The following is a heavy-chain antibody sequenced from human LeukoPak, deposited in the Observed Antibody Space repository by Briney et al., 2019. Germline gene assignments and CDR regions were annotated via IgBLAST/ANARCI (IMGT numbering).Heavy chain of an antibody. CDR3: ARYNDYIWGSYRYPYYMDV. CDR1: GFTFSSYA. CDR2: IGGSGGPT. D-gene: IGHD3-16*02. Sequence: GGSLRLSCAASGFTFSSYAMSWVRQAPGKGLKWVSVIGGSGGPTQYADSVKGRFTISRDTSKNTLYLQMNSLRAEDTAVYYCARYNDYIWGSYRYPYYMDVWGEGTTVTVSS. V-gene: IGHV3-23*01. J-gene: IGHJ6*03.